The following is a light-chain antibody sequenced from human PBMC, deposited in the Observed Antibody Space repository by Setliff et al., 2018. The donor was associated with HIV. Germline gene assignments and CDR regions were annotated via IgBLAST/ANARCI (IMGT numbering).Light chain of an antibody. V-gene: IGLV3-21*03. J-gene: IGLJ1*01. CDR2: DDS. Sequence: YELTQPPSVSVAPGKTARITCGGNNIGSKTVHWYQQKPGQAPVLVVYDDSDRASGIPERFSGPNSENTATLTISRVEAGDEADYYCQVWDRGSDHFVCGTGTKVT. CDR3: QVWDRGSDHFV. CDR1: NIGSKT.